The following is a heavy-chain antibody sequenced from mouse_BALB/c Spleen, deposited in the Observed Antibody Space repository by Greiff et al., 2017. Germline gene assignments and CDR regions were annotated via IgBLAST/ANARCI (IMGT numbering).Heavy chain of an antibody. CDR1: GFAFSSYD. CDR2: ISSGGGST. Sequence: EVQGVESGGGLVKPGGSLKLSCAASGFAFSSYDMSWVRQTPEKRLEWVAYISSGGGSTYYPDTVKGRFTISRDNAKNTLYLQMSSLRSEDTAMYYCARRDDGCLDYWGQGTTLTVSS. CDR3: ARRDDGCLDY. V-gene: IGHV5-12-1*01. D-gene: IGHD2-3*01. J-gene: IGHJ2*01.